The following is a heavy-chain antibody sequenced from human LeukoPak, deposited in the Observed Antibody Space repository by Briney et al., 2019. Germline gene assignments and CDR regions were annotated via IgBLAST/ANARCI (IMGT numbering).Heavy chain of an antibody. D-gene: IGHD1-26*01. CDR3: ARKVELSDAFDI. Sequence: PSETLSLTCTVSGGSISSYYWSWIRQPPGKGLEWIGYIYHSGSTNYNPSLKSRVTISVDTSKNQFSLKLSSVTAADTAVYYCARKVELSDAFDIWGQGTMVTVSS. CDR2: IYHSGST. CDR1: GGSISSYY. V-gene: IGHV4-59*01. J-gene: IGHJ3*02.